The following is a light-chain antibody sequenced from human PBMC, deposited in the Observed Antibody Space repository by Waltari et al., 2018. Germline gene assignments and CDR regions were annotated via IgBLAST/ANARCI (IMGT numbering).Light chain of an antibody. CDR1: SRHLPYL. CDR3: ETWDSNTQGV. CDR2: VEDSGSY. J-gene: IGLJ3*02. V-gene: IGLV4-60*03. Sequence: QPVLTHSSSASASLGSSVKLTFTLSSRHLPYLLPWPPQEPGKAPRYLMKVEDSGSYNKGSGVPDRFSGSSSGADRYLSISNLQSEDEADYYCETWDSNTQGVFGGGTKLTVL.